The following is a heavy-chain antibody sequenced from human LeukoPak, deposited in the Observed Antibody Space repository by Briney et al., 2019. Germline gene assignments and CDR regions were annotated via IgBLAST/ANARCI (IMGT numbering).Heavy chain of an antibody. CDR2: SNPNSGGT. V-gene: IGHV1-2*02. CDR1: RYTFTDYF. Sequence: GAPVKVSCKASRYTFTDYFIQGVRKAPRHGLEWKGWSNPNSGGTHSARKFQGRVTMTSDTSVRTAYMELSKLTSDDTAVYYCETARVTTTRLDYWGQGTLVTVSS. J-gene: IGHJ4*02. CDR3: ETARVTTTRLDY. D-gene: IGHD5-12*01.